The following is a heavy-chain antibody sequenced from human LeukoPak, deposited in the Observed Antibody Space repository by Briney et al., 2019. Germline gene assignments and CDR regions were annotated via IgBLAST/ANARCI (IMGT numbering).Heavy chain of an antibody. V-gene: IGHV1-46*02. D-gene: IGHD3-16*01. CDR3: AREILGGFDY. Sequence: ASVKVSCKASGYSFNTYYMHLVREAPGPGLEWMGIIRASGGSTSYAQKCQGRVTMTRDTSTTTVYMELSSLRSEDTAVYDCAREILGGFDYWGQGTLVTVSS. CDR1: GYSFNTYY. CDR2: IRASGGST. J-gene: IGHJ4*02.